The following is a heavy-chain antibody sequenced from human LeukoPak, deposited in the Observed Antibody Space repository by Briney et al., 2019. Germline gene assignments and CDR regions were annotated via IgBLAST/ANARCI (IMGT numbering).Heavy chain of an antibody. Sequence: SETLSLTCTVSGGSISSYYWSWIRQPPGKGLEWIGYIYYSGSTNYNPSLKSRISISLDRSKNQFSLTLSSVTAADTAVYYCARDAVNYGGGRLDSWGQGTLVTVSS. V-gene: IGHV4-59*12. CDR3: ARDAVNYGGGRLDS. D-gene: IGHD4-23*01. J-gene: IGHJ4*02. CDR2: IYYSGST. CDR1: GGSISSYY.